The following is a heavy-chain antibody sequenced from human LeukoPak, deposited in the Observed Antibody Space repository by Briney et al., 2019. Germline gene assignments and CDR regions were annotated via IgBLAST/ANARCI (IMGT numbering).Heavy chain of an antibody. J-gene: IGHJ4*02. D-gene: IGHD3-10*01. CDR2: ISSSSTI. Sequence: PGGSLRLSCAASGFTFSSYSMNWVRQAPGKGLEWVSYISSSSTIYYADSVKGRFTISRDNAKNSLYLQMNSLRAEDTAVYYCARKGSGYYFDYWGQGTLVTVSS. CDR1: GFTFSSYS. V-gene: IGHV3-48*01. CDR3: ARKGSGYYFDY.